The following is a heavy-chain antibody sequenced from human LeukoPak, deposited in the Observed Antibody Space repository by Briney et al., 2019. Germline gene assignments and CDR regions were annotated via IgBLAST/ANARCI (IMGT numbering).Heavy chain of an antibody. J-gene: IGHJ4*02. V-gene: IGHV3-7*01. CDR1: GFIFSSRW. CDR3: VRGTGFILDS. Sequence: PGGSLRLSCAASGFIFSSRWMPWVRQSPGKGQEWVANINKDGSAKYYVDSVKGRFTISRDNAKNSVYLQMNSLRVEDTALYYCVRGTGFILDSWGLGTRVTVS. D-gene: IGHD3/OR15-3a*01. CDR2: INKDGSAK.